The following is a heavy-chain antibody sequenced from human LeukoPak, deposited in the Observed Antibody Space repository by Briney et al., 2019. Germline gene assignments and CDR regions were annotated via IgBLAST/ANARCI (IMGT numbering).Heavy chain of an antibody. CDR3: ARDGGALPSYYYYMDV. Sequence: ASVKVSCKASGYTFSSYGISWVRQAPGQGLEWMGWISAYNGNTDYAQKLQGRVTMTTDTSTSTAYMELSRLRSDDTAVYYCARDGGALPSYYYYMDVWGKGTTVIISS. D-gene: IGHD2-21*01. V-gene: IGHV1-18*01. CDR1: GYTFSSYG. J-gene: IGHJ6*03. CDR2: ISAYNGNT.